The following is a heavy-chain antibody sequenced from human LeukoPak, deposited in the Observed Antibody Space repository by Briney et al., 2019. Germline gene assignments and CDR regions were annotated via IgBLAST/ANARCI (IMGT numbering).Heavy chain of an antibody. CDR1: GFTFSSYA. Sequence: GGSLRLSCAASGFTFSSYAMSWVRQASGKGLGWVSAISGSGGSTYYADSVKGRFTISRDNSKNTLYLQMNSLRAEDTAVYYCAKGMEDYYYGSGRQTYYYYGMDVWGKGTTVTVSS. V-gene: IGHV3-23*01. CDR2: ISGSGGST. CDR3: AKGMEDYYYGSGRQTYYYYGMDV. J-gene: IGHJ6*04. D-gene: IGHD3-10*01.